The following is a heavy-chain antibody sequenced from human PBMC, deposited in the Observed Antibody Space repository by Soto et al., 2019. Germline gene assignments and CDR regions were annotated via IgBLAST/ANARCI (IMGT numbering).Heavy chain of an antibody. D-gene: IGHD3-9*01. V-gene: IGHV4-31*03. Sequence: PSETLSLTCTVSGGSINSGGYYRNWIRQHPGKGLEWIGYIYYSGATDYNPSLKSRVTISVDTSSNQFSLRLSSVTAADTAVYYCARWDYDTTGRPLDPWGQGTLVTVSS. CDR2: IYYSGAT. CDR3: ARWDYDTTGRPLDP. CDR1: GGSINSGGYY. J-gene: IGHJ5*02.